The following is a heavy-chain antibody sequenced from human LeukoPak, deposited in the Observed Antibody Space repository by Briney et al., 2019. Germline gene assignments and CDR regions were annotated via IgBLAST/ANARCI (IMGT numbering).Heavy chain of an antibody. Sequence: GGSLRLSCAASGFTFSSFWMSWVRQAPGKGLEWVASIKQDGSEKYCVDSLKGRFTISRDNAQNSLYLQMDSLTAEDTAVYYCARFSQLGDWGQGTLVTVSS. CDR1: GFTFSSFW. CDR2: IKQDGSEK. CDR3: ARFSQLGD. V-gene: IGHV3-7*01. D-gene: IGHD1-1*01. J-gene: IGHJ4*02.